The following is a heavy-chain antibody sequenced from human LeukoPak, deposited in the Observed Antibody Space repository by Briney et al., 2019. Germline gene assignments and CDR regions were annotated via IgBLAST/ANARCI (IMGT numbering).Heavy chain of an antibody. CDR3: ARVTVTGVYYGSAMDV. J-gene: IGHJ6*02. CDR2: ISYDGSNK. CDR1: GFTFSSYA. V-gene: IGHV3-30-3*01. Sequence: GGSLRLSCAASGFTFSSYAMHWVRQAPGKGLEWVAFISYDGSNKYYADSVKGRFTISRDNSKNTLYLQMNSLRAEDTAVYYCARVTVTGVYYGSAMDVWGQGTTVTVSS. D-gene: IGHD3-10*01.